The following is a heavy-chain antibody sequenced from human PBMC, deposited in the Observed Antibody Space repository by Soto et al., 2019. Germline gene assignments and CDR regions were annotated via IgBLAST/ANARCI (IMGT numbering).Heavy chain of an antibody. CDR3: ARESSSAYAFDI. CDR1: GGTFSSYA. V-gene: IGHV1-69*01. Sequence: QVQLVQSGAEVKKPGSSVKVSCKASGGTFSSYAISWVRQAPGQGLEWMGGSIPIFGTANYAQKFQGRVTITADESTSTASMELSSLRSEDTAVYYCARESSSAYAFDIWGQGTMVTVSS. CDR2: SIPIFGTA. D-gene: IGHD6-13*01. J-gene: IGHJ3*02.